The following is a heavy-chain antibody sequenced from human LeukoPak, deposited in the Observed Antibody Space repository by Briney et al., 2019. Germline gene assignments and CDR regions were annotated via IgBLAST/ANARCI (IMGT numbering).Heavy chain of an antibody. Sequence: GGSLRLSCAASGFTFSSYSMNWVRQAPGKGLEWVSSISSSSYIYYADSVKGRFTISRDNAKNSLYLQMNSLRAEDTAVYYCARAYCGGDCYSNYMDVWGKGTTVAVSS. CDR1: GFTFSSYS. CDR3: ARAYCGGDCYSNYMDV. V-gene: IGHV3-21*01. D-gene: IGHD2-21*02. J-gene: IGHJ6*03. CDR2: ISSSSYI.